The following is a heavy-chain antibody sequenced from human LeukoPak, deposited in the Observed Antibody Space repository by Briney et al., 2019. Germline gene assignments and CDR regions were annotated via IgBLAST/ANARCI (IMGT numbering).Heavy chain of an antibody. CDR3: ARDLYFHDSSGYYYGVDY. Sequence: PGRSLRLSCAASGFIFSRCGLHWVRQAPGKGLEWVAAIWYDGSNKYYADSVKGRFTISRDNSRNTLYLEMNSLRAEDTAVYYCARDLYFHDSSGYYYGVDYWGQGTLITVSS. V-gene: IGHV3-33*01. CDR1: GFIFSRCG. D-gene: IGHD3-22*01. CDR2: IWYDGSNK. J-gene: IGHJ4*02.